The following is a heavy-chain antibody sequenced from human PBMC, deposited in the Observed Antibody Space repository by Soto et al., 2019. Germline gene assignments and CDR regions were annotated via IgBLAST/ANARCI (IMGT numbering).Heavy chain of an antibody. Sequence: SLTCAVSGGSISSSNWWSWVRQPPGKGLEWIGEIYHSGSTNYNPSLKSRVTISVDKSKNQFSLKLIPVTAADTAVYYCASDTLLRFRRSGGMVVGYPEATVTVSS. D-gene: IGHD3-10*01. CDR3: ASDTLLRFRRSGGMVV. CDR2: IYHSGST. CDR1: GGSISSSNW. V-gene: IGHV4-4*02. J-gene: IGHJ6*02.